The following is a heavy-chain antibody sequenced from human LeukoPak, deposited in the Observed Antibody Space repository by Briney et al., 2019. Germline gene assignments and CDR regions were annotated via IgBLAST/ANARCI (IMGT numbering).Heavy chain of an antibody. D-gene: IGHD6-19*01. V-gene: IGHV3-11*06. CDR1: GFTFSDYY. J-gene: IGHJ3*02. Sequence: PGGSLRLSCAASGFTFSDYYMSWIRQAPGKGLEWVSYISSSSSYTNYADSVKGRFTISRDNAKDSLYLQMNSLRAEDTAVYYCARDQVIAVSGAHAFDIWGQGTMVTVSS. CDR3: ARDQVIAVSGAHAFDI. CDR2: ISSSSSYT.